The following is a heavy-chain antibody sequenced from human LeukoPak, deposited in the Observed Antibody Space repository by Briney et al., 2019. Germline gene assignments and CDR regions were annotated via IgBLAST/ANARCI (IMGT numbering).Heavy chain of an antibody. CDR1: GFTFSSYG. CDR2: IRYDGTTK. D-gene: IGHD3-22*01. J-gene: IGHJ4*02. V-gene: IGHV3-30*02. CDR3: AKTGRDSSTDYFDY. Sequence: GSLRLSCTASGFTFSSYGMDWVRQAPGKGLEWLTFIRYDGTTKYYADSVKGRFTISRDNSKNTLHLQMNSLLAEDTAVYYCAKTGRDSSTDYFDYWGQGTLVTVSS.